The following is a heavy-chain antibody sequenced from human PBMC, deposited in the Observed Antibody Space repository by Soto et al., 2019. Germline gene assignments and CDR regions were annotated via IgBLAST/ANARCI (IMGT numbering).Heavy chain of an antibody. CDR2: ISWDGGST. D-gene: IGHD1-26*01. V-gene: IGHV3-43*01. Sequence: PGGSLRLSCAASGFTFDDYTMHWVRQAPGKGLEWVSLISWDGGSTYYADSVKGRFTISRDNSKNSLYLQMNSLRTEDTALYYCAKGVGATSSYWYFDLWGRGTLVTVSS. J-gene: IGHJ2*01. CDR3: AKGVGATSSYWYFDL. CDR1: GFTFDDYT.